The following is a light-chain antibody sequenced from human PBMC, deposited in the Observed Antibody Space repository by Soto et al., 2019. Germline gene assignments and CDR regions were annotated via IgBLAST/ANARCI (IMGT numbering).Light chain of an antibody. J-gene: IGKJ4*01. Sequence: DIPMTQSPSSLSASVGDRVTITCRASQDISTFLAWFRQKPGEAPKSLIYAASNLQSGVPSRFSGSGSGTDFTLTISSLQPEDFAIYYCHQYITYPLTFGGGTRVEIK. CDR3: HQYITYPLT. CDR1: QDISTF. V-gene: IGKV1-16*01. CDR2: AAS.